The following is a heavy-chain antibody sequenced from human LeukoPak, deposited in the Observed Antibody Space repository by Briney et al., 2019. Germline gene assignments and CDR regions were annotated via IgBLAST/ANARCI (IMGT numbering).Heavy chain of an antibody. CDR3: ARFVGSYYYGMDV. D-gene: IGHD5-12*01. CDR1: GFTFRSYW. J-gene: IGHJ6*02. V-gene: IGHV3-74*01. CDR2: INSDGSST. Sequence: PGGSLRLSCAASGFTFRSYWMHWVRQAPGKGLVWVSRINSDGSSTSYADSVKGRFTISRDNAKNTLYLQMNSLRAEDTAVYYCARFVGSYYYGMDVWGQGTTVTVSS.